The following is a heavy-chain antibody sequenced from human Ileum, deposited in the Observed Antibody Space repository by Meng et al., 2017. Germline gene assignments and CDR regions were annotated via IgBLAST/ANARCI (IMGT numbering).Heavy chain of an antibody. V-gene: IGHV6-1*01. Sequence: VHLQQSGPGPVNPSQTLSLTCAVSGGSVSSNIAAWNWIRQSPLRGLEWLGRTYYRSKWYSEYAVSVKSRISITPDTSKNQFSLQMNSVTPEDTAVYYCASGSGSLDYWGPGTLVTVSS. CDR2: TYYRSKWYS. D-gene: IGHD3-3*01. J-gene: IGHJ4*02. CDR1: GGSVSSNIAA. CDR3: ASGSGSLDY.